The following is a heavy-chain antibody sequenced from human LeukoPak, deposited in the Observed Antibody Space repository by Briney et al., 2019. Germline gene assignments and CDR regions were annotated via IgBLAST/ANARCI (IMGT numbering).Heavy chain of an antibody. CDR2: INHSGST. J-gene: IGHJ4*02. D-gene: IGHD6-13*01. CDR3: ARQGAAAGTYSGLNRRRAVDY. Sequence: PSETLSLTCAVYGGSFSGYYWSWIRQPPGKGLEWIGEINHSGSTNYNPSLKSRVTMSVDTSKNQFSLKLSSVTAADTAVYYCARQGAAAGTYSGLNRRRAVDYWGQGTLVTVSS. CDR1: GGSFSGYY. V-gene: IGHV4-34*01.